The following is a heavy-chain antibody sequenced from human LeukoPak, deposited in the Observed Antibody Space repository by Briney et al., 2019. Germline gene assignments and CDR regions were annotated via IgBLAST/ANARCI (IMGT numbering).Heavy chain of an antibody. Sequence: PSETLSLTCAVSGGPFSGYVWSWIRQAPGKGLEWVSYISSSSSTIYYADSAKGRFTISRDNAKNSLYLQMNSLRAEDTAVYYCARDGDSSSWLFDYWGQGTLVTVSS. D-gene: IGHD6-13*01. J-gene: IGHJ4*02. V-gene: IGHV3-11*04. CDR2: ISSSSSTI. CDR1: GGPFSGYV. CDR3: ARDGDSSSWLFDY.